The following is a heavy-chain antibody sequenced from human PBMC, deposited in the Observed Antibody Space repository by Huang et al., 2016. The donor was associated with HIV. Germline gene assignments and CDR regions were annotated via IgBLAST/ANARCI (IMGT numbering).Heavy chain of an antibody. V-gene: IGHV1-24*01. J-gene: IGHJ4*02. CDR2: CDLEENER. CDR1: GYSLNEVS. Sequence: QVQLVQSGAEVKKPGASVKVSCKVSGYSLNEVSMHWVRQAPGKGLEWMGGCDLEENERFSAQRFQGRVTLTGDTSTATAYMELSSLTTEDTAVYYCATEDVWERYCLESWGQGTLVTVSS. CDR3: ATEDVWERYCLES. D-gene: IGHD3-16*01.